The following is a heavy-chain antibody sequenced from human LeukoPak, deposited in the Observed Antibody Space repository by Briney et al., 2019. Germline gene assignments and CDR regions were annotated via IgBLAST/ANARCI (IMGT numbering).Heavy chain of an antibody. V-gene: IGHV3-66*01. CDR2: IYSGGST. Sequence: GGSLRLSCAASGFTVSSNYMSWVRQAPGKGLEWVSVIYSGGSTYYADSVKGRFTISRDNSKSTLYLQMNSLRAEDTAVYYCAKEGSSWYEGYFDYWGQGTLVTVSS. CDR1: GFTVSSNY. CDR3: AKEGSSWYEGYFDY. J-gene: IGHJ4*02. D-gene: IGHD6-13*01.